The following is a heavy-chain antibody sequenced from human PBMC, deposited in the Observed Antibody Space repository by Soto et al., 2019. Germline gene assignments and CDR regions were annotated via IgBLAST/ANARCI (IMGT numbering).Heavy chain of an antibody. Sequence: QVQLVESGGGVVQPGRSLRLSCAASGFTFSSYGMHWVRQAPGKGLEWVAVIWYDGSNKYYADSVKGRFTISRDNSKNTLYLQMTSLRAEDTAGYYCARGGGPTAVLGYWGQGTLVTVSS. CDR3: ARGGGPTAVLGY. V-gene: IGHV3-33*01. CDR1: GFTFSSYG. J-gene: IGHJ4*02. D-gene: IGHD4-17*01. CDR2: IWYDGSNK.